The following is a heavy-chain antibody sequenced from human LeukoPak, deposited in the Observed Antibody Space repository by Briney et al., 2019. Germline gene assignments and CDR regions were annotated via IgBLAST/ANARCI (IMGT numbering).Heavy chain of an antibody. CDR1: GYSISSGYY. Sequence: SETLSLTCTVSGYSISSGYYWGWIRQPPGKGLEWIGTIFHSGSTYYNPSLKSRVTLSVDTSKNQFSLKLSSVTAADTAVYYCASSIYGDLSFPYWGQGTLVTVSS. V-gene: IGHV4-38-2*02. CDR3: ASSIYGDLSFPY. D-gene: IGHD4-17*01. CDR2: IFHSGST. J-gene: IGHJ4*02.